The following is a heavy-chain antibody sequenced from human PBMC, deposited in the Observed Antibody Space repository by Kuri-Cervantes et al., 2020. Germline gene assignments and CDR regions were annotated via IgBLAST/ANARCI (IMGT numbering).Heavy chain of an antibody. D-gene: IGHD1-14*01. CDR2: INHSGST. J-gene: IGHJ4*02. V-gene: IGHV4-34*01. CDR3: ARAFGSGTPSDY. Sequence: GSLRLSCAVYGGSFSGYYWSWIRQPPGKGLEWIGEINHSGSTNYNPSLKSRVTISVDTSKNQFSLNLNSVTAADTAVYYCARAFGSGTPSDYRGQGALVTVSS. CDR1: GGSFSGYY.